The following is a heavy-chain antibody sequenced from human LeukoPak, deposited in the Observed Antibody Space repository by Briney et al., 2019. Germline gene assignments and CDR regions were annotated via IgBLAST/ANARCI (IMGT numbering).Heavy chain of an antibody. Sequence: GGSLRLSCAASGFTFSGYSMNRVRQAPGNGLEWVSYISSRSSTIYYADSVKGRFTISRDNAKNSLYLQMNSLRDDDTAVYYCARDLDYWGQGTLVTVSS. J-gene: IGHJ4*02. CDR3: ARDLDY. CDR1: GFTFSGYS. CDR2: ISSRSSTI. V-gene: IGHV3-48*02.